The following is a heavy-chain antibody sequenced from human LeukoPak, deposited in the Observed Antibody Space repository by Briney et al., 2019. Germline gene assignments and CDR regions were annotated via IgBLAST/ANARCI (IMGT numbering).Heavy chain of an antibody. CDR3: ARAGILSNFDY. CDR2: ISSSSSYI. D-gene: IGHD2/OR15-2a*01. J-gene: IGHJ4*02. Sequence: GRSLRLSCAASGFTFSNYGMHWVRQAPGKGLEWVSSISSSSSYIYYADSVKGRFTISRDNAKNSLYLQMNSLRAEDTAVYYCARAGILSNFDYWGQGTLVTVSS. V-gene: IGHV3-21*01. CDR1: GFTFSNYG.